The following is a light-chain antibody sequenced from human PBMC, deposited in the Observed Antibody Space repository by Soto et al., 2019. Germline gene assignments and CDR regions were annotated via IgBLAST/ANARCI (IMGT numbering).Light chain of an antibody. CDR2: DAS. CDR1: QGIRTD. CDR3: LQQNTDRPWT. V-gene: IGKV1-17*01. Sequence: DIQMTQSPSSLSASVGDRVTIACRASQGIRTDLAWYQQRPGKAPKRLIFDASALQSGVPSRFSGSGSGTTFTLTISSLQPEDVATYFCLQQNTDRPWTFGRGTKVEIK. J-gene: IGKJ1*01.